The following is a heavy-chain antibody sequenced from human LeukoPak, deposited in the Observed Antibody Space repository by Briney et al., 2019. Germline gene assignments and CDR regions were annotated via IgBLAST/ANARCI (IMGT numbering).Heavy chain of an antibody. CDR1: GGTFSSYA. J-gene: IGHJ4*02. D-gene: IGHD6-19*01. V-gene: IGHV1-69*05. Sequence: SVKVSCKASGGTFSSYAISWVRQAPGQGLEWMGGIIPIFGTANYAQKFQGRVTITTDESTSTAYMELSSLRSEDTAVYYCARTSVEKIAVAGTTFDYWGQGALVTVSS. CDR3: ARTSVEKIAVAGTTFDY. CDR2: IIPIFGTA.